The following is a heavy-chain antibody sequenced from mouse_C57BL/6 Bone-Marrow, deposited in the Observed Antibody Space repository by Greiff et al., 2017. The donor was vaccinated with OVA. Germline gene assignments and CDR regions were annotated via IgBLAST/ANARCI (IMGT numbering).Heavy chain of an antibody. J-gene: IGHJ3*01. V-gene: IGHV1-81*01. CDR3: ARGGYESY. D-gene: IGHD2-2*01. CDR1: GYTFTSYG. CDR2: IYPRSGNT. Sequence: QVQLKESGAELARPGASVKLSCKASGYTFTSYGISWVKQRTGQGLEWIGEIYPRSGNTYYNEKFKGKATLTADKSSSTAYMELRSLTSEDSAVYFCARGGYESYWGQGTLVTVSA.